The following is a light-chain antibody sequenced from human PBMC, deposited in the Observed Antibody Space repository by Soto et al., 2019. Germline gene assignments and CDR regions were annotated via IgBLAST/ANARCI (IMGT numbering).Light chain of an antibody. CDR3: QSYDSSLSALYV. CDR1: SSNIRAGYD. J-gene: IGLJ1*01. Sequence: QSVLTQPPSVSGAPGQRVTISCTGSSSNIRAGYDVHWYQQLPGTAPKLLIYGNSNRPSGVPDRFSGSKSGTSASLAITGLQAEDEADYYCQSYDSSLSALYVFGTGTQLTVL. V-gene: IGLV1-40*01. CDR2: GNS.